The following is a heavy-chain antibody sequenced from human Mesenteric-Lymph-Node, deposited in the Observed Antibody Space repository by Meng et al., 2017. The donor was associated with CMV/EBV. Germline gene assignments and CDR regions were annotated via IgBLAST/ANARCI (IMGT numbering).Heavy chain of an antibody. CDR2: INSDGSST. V-gene: IGHV3-74*01. CDR1: GFTFSSYW. D-gene: IGHD2-2*01. CDR3: ARLSTSCYKGGLGCFDY. J-gene: IGHJ4*02. Sequence: GESLKISCAASGFTFSSYWMHWVRQAPGKGLVWVSRINSDGSSTSYADSVKGRFTISRDNAKNTLYLQMNSLRAEDTAEYYCARLSTSCYKGGLGCFDYWGQGTLVTVSS.